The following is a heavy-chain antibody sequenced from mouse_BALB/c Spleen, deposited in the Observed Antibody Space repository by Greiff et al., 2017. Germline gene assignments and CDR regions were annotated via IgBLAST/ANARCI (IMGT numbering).Heavy chain of an antibody. CDR1: GFSLTSYD. D-gene: IGHD2-2*01. Sequence: QVQLKESGPGLVAPSQSLSITCTVSGFSLTSYDISWIRQPPGKGLEWLGVIWTGGGTNYNSAFMSRLSISKDNSKSQVFLKMNSLQTDDTAIYYCVSGGYDGYAMDYWGQGTSVTVSS. CDR2: IWTGGGT. J-gene: IGHJ4*01. CDR3: VSGGYDGYAMDY. V-gene: IGHV2-9-2*01.